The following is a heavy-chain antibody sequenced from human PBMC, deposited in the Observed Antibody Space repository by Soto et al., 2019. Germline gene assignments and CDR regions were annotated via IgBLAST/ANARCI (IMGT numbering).Heavy chain of an antibody. Sequence: ASVKVSCKASGYTFTSYGISWVRQAPGQGLEWMGWISAYNGNTNYAQKLQGRVTMTTDTSTSTAYMELRSLRSDDTAVYYCAKYRRTEAEGFTLDYWGRGTLVTVSS. CDR3: AKYRRTEAEGFTLDY. J-gene: IGHJ4*02. V-gene: IGHV1-18*01. CDR2: ISAYNGNT. CDR1: GYTFTSYG. D-gene: IGHD6-13*01.